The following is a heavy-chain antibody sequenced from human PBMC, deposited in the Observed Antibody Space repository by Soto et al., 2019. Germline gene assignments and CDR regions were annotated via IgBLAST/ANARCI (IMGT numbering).Heavy chain of an antibody. D-gene: IGHD3-3*01. Sequence: TLSLPCSVSCDSVSSCGNSWGWIRQPPGQGLEWIGYIYHTGTNYYNPSLNSRVTISVDRSNNQFSLQLTSVTAADTAVYYCVGSQYYDFWSAYYGLFGRWGQGALVTAPQ. CDR2: IYHTGTN. CDR3: VGSQYYDFWSAYYGLFGR. CDR1: CDSVSSCGNS. V-gene: IGHV4-30-2*01. J-gene: IGHJ5*02.